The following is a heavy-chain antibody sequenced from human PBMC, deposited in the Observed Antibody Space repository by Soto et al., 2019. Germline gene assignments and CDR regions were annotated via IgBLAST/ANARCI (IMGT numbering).Heavy chain of an antibody. Sequence: HVTLKESGPVLVKPTETLTLTCTASGFSLSNARMGVSWIRQPPGKALEWLAHIFSNDVKSSSTTLKSRLTITTDASKSQVVLNMTNMDAVDTATYYCARTYDTAMGLDYWGQGTLVTVSS. J-gene: IGHJ4*02. D-gene: IGHD5-18*01. CDR1: GFSLSNARMG. CDR2: IFSNDVK. V-gene: IGHV2-26*01. CDR3: ARTYDTAMGLDY.